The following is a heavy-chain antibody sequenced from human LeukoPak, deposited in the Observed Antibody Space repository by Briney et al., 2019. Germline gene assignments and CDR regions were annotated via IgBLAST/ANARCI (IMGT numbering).Heavy chain of an antibody. J-gene: IGHJ5*02. CDR3: ARDEGSSWKNWFDP. D-gene: IGHD6-13*01. Sequence: PSETLSLNCTVSGYSISSGYYWGWVRQAPGKGLEWVSYISSSGSTTYYADSVKGRFTISRDNAKNSLYLQMNSLRAEDTAVYYCARDEGSSWKNWFDPWGQGTLVTVSS. CDR2: ISSSGSTT. CDR1: GYSISSGYY. V-gene: IGHV3-11*04.